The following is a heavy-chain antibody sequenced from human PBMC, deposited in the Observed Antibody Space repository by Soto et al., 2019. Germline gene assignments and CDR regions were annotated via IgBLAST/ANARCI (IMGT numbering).Heavy chain of an antibody. D-gene: IGHD6-13*01. CDR3: ARKPYSSSWSDY. J-gene: IGHJ4*02. Sequence: QVQLVESGGGLVKPGGSLRLSCAASGFTFSDYYMSWIRQAPGKGLEWISYISRSASTIYYADSVKGRFTISRDNAKNSLYLQMNSLRAEDTGVYYCARKPYSSSWSDYWGQGTLVTVSS. CDR1: GFTFSDYY. CDR2: ISRSASTI. V-gene: IGHV3-11*01.